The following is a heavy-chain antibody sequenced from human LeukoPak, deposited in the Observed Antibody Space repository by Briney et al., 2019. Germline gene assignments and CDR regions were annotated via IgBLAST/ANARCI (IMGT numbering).Heavy chain of an antibody. CDR3: ARAAPGSFYYYYMDV. V-gene: IGHV4-61*02. J-gene: IGHJ6*03. Sequence: SQTLSLTCTVSGGSISSGSYYWSWIRQPAGKGLEWIGRIYTSGSTNYNPSLKSRVTISVDTSKNQFSLKLSSVTAADTAVYYCARAAPGSFYYYYMDVWGKGTTVTVSS. CDR2: IYTSGST. CDR1: GGSISSGSYY. D-gene: IGHD3-10*01.